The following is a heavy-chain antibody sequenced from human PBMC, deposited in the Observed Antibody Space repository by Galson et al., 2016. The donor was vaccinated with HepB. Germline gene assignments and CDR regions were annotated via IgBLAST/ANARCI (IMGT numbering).Heavy chain of an antibody. J-gene: IGHJ4*02. V-gene: IGHV4-30-4*01. D-gene: IGHD5-12*01. CDR1: GVSVRDDNYY. Sequence: TLSLTCTVFGVSVRDDNYYWSWIRRSPGKGLEFITYMYHSGATYYNPSLRSRVTISMDRSRNQVSLRLSSVTAADTAVYYCASLAYSGYDSPGSFDHWGQGTLVTVSS. CDR3: ASLAYSGYDSPGSFDH. CDR2: MYHSGAT.